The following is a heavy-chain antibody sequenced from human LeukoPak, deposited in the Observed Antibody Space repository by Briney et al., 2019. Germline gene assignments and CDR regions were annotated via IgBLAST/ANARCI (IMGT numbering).Heavy chain of an antibody. J-gene: IGHJ3*02. Sequence: GGSLRLSCAASGFTFSSYAMHWVRQAPGKGLEWVAVISYDGSNKHYADSVKGRFTISRDNSKNTLYPQMNSLRAEDTAVYYCARQGIAAYAFDIWGQGTMVTVSS. CDR3: ARQGIAAYAFDI. V-gene: IGHV3-30*04. CDR1: GFTFSSYA. D-gene: IGHD6-25*01. CDR2: ISYDGSNK.